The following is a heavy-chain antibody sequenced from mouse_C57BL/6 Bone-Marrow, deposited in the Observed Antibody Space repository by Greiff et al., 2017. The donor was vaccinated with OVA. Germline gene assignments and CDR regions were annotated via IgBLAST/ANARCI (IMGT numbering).Heavy chain of an antibody. CDR1: EYEFPSHD. J-gene: IGHJ1*03. CDR3: ARRADGYYWYFDV. Sequence: EVQVVESGGGLVQPGESLKLSCESNEYEFPSHDMSWVRKTPEKRLELVAAINSDGGSTYYPDTMERRFIISRDNTKKTLYLQMSSLRSEDTALYHCARRADGYYWYFDVWSTGTTVTVSS. V-gene: IGHV5-2*01. D-gene: IGHD2-3*01. CDR2: INSDGGST.